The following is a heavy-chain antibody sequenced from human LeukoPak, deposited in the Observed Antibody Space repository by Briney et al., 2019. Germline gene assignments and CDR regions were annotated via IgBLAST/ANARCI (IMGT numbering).Heavy chain of an antibody. D-gene: IGHD2-21*01. V-gene: IGHV3-48*01. CDR3: ARVRVFAKLSVVRPREVNCFDP. CDR2: ISSSSSTI. CDR1: GFTFSTFG. J-gene: IGHJ5*02. Sequence: GGSLRLSCETSGFTFSTFGMSWVRQAPGKGLEWVSYISSSSSTIYYADSVKGRFTISRDNAKNSLFLQMNSLRAEDTAVYYCARVRVFAKLSVVRPREVNCFDPWGQGTLVTVSS.